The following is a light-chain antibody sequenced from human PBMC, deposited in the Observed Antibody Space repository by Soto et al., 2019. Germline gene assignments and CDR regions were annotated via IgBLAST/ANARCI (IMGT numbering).Light chain of an antibody. CDR2: DAA. CDR3: LQDYNYPLT. Sequence: AIQLTQSPSSLSASVADRVTIHCRASPAIASFLAWYQQKPGTAPKLLIYDAATLQSGVPSRFSGSGSGTDFTLTISSLQPEDFATYYCLQDYNYPLTFGGGTKVDIK. J-gene: IGKJ4*01. CDR1: PAIASF. V-gene: IGKV1-6*01.